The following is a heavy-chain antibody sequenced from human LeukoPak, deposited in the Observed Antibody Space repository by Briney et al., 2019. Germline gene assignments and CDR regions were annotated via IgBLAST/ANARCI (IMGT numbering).Heavy chain of an antibody. CDR1: GYTFTGYY. V-gene: IGHV1-2*04. J-gene: IGHJ5*02. Sequence: ASVKVSCKASGYTFTGYYMHWVRQAPGQGLEWMGWINPNSGGTNYAQKFQGWVTMTRDTSISTAYMELSRLRSDDTAVYYCARGRQVDTAMVGRSWFDPWGQGTLVTVSS. CDR3: ARGRQVDTAMVGRSWFDP. D-gene: IGHD5-18*01. CDR2: INPNSGGT.